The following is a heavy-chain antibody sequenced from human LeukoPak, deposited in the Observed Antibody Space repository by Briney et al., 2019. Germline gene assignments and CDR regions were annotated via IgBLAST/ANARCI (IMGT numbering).Heavy chain of an antibody. CDR2: ITGSGGGT. J-gene: IGHJ4*02. Sequence: GRSLRLSWSPAGFTFVSYAMSWVRQAPGKGREWVLGITGSGGGTYSADSVKGRFPIPRDNSKNILSLHLNTLRARAPAVFCCAKDEAGSTFDYGGQGTLVTVYS. D-gene: IGHD6-13*01. CDR1: GFTFVSYA. CDR3: AKDEAGSTFDY. V-gene: IGHV3-23*01.